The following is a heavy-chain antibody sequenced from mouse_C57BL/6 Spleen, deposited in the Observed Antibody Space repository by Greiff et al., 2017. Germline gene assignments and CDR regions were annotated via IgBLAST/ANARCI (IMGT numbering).Heavy chain of an antibody. V-gene: IGHV1-81*01. CDR2: IYPRSGNT. J-gene: IGHJ2*01. Sequence: VMLVESGAELARPGASVKLSCKASGYTFTSYGISWVKQRTGQGLEWIGEIYPRSGNTYYNEKFKGKAKLAADKSSSKAYMELRSLTSEDSAVYFCARRGNFDYWGQGTTLTVSS. CDR1: GYTFTSYG. CDR3: ARRGNFDY.